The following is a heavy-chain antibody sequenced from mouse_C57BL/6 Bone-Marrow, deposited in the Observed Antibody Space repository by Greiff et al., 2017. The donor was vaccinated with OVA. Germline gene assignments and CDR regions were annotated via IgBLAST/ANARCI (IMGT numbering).Heavy chain of an antibody. Sequence: VQLQQSGAELARPGASVKLSCKASGYTFTSYGISWVKQRPGQGLEWIGEIYPRSGSTYYNEKFKGKATLTADKSSSTAYMELRSLTSDDSAVYFCAKHGNSANYALDYWGQGTSVTVSS. J-gene: IGHJ4*01. D-gene: IGHD1-1*01. V-gene: IGHV1-81*01. CDR2: IYPRSGST. CDR3: AKHGNSANYALDY. CDR1: GYTFTSYG.